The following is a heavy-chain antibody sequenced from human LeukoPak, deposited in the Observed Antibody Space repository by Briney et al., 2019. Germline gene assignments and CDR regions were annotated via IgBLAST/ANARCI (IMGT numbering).Heavy chain of an antibody. CDR2: IKQDGSEK. CDR1: GYGSMSYW. D-gene: IGHD1-26*01. CDR3: ARSSGSRDY. V-gene: IGHV3-7*01. Sequence: SCNGFGYGSMSYWLRRVIQEPAQRLEWVANIKQDGSEKYYVDSVKGRFTISRDNAKNSLYLQMNSLRAEDTAVYYCARSSGSRDYWGQGTLVTVSS. J-gene: IGHJ4*02.